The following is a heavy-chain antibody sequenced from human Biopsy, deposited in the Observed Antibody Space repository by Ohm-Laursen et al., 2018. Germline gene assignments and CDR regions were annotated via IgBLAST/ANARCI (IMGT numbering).Heavy chain of an antibody. Sequence: GTLSLTCTVSGGSVSSNVHYWAWIRQPPGKGLECIGTVFHSGITFYNPSLKSRVTISIDTSKNQFSLDLSSVTAADTAVYYCARHATGFWFDPWGQGTLVTVSS. CDR1: GGSVSSNVHY. CDR2: VFHSGIT. J-gene: IGHJ5*02. CDR3: ARHATGFWFDP. V-gene: IGHV4-39*01.